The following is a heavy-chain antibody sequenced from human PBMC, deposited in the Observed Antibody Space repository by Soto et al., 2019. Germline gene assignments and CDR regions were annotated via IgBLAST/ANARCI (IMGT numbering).Heavy chain of an antibody. CDR3: ANLFLDRHFYSSSSPFDY. Sequence: GGSLRLSCAASGFTFSSYAMSWVRQAPGKGLEWVSAISGSGGSTYYADSVKGRFSISRDNSKNTLYLQMNSLRAEDTAVYYCANLFLDRHFYSSSSPFDYWGQGTLVTVSS. CDR2: ISGSGGST. CDR1: GFTFSSYA. D-gene: IGHD6-6*01. J-gene: IGHJ4*02. V-gene: IGHV3-23*01.